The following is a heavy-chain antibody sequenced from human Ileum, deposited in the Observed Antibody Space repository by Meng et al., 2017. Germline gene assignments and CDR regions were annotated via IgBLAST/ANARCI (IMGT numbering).Heavy chain of an antibody. V-gene: IGHV4-39*07. CDR3: AGDNGSNRWFYY. CDR2: VFYSGNT. J-gene: IGHJ4*02. CDR1: GDSISSSIYY. D-gene: IGHD2-15*01. Sequence: ESLKISCTVSGDSISSSIYYWGWVRQPPGKGLEWIGTVFYSGNTDYNPSLKSRVTMSLATSKNEFSLELNSVTAADTAVYYCAGDNGSNRWFYYWGQGTLVTVSS.